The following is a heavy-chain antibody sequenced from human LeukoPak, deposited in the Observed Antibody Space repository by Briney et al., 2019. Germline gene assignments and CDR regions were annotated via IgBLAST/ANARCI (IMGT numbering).Heavy chain of an antibody. D-gene: IGHD3-10*01. CDR2: IIPIFGTA. V-gene: IGHV1-69*13. CDR1: GGTFSSYA. J-gene: IGHJ5*02. CDR3: ARVVWFGELWWFDP. Sequence: SVKVSCKASGGTFSSYAISWVRQAPGQGLEWMGGIIPIFGTASYAQKFQGRVTITADESTSTAYMELSSLRSEDTAVYYCARVVWFGELWWFDPWGQGTLVTVSS.